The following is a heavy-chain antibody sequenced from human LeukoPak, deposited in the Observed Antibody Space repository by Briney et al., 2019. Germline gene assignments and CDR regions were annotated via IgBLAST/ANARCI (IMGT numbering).Heavy chain of an antibody. CDR2: ISAYNGNT. CDR1: GYTFTSYG. J-gene: IGHJ4*02. Sequence: ASVKVSCKASGYTFTSYGISWVRQAPGQGLEWMGWISAYNGNTNYAQKLQGRVTMTTDTSMSTAYMELRSLRSDDTAVFYCARETEWLSPYYFDYWGQGTLVTVSS. CDR3: ARETEWLSPYYFDY. V-gene: IGHV1-18*01. D-gene: IGHD3-3*01.